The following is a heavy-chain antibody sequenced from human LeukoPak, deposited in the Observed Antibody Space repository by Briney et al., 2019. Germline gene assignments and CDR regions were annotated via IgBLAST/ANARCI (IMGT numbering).Heavy chain of an antibody. V-gene: IGHV3-33*01. CDR2: IWYDGSNI. J-gene: IGHJ4*02. Sequence: PGGSLRLSCAASGISFSSHGMHWVRQAPGKGLERVAVIWYDGSNIYYADSVKGRFTISRDNSKNTLYLQMNSLRAEDTALYYCARARNDYDSNGFSFLDYWGQGTLVIVSS. D-gene: IGHD3-22*01. CDR1: GISFSSHG. CDR3: ARARNDYDSNGFSFLDY.